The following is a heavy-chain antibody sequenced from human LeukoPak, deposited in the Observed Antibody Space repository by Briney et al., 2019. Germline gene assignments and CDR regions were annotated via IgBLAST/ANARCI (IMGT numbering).Heavy chain of an antibody. J-gene: IGHJ4*02. CDR3: VRQLGMGARQLGMGVDY. V-gene: IGHV3-53*01. Sequence: GGSLRLSCAASGFSVSTNHMTWVRQAPGKGLELVSISYTDDSTDYADSVRGRFSISRDNSKNTLFLQMNSLRTEDTAVYYCVRQLGMGARQLGMGVDYWGQGTLVTVSS. D-gene: IGHD7-27*01. CDR1: GFSVSTNH. CDR2: SYTDDST.